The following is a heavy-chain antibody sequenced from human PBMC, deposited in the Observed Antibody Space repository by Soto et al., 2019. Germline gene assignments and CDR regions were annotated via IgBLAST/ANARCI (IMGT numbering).Heavy chain of an antibody. J-gene: IGHJ4*02. D-gene: IGHD2-21*02. Sequence: QVQLVQSGAEEKKPGASVKVSCKASGYTFTSYAMHWVRQAPGQRLEWMGWTNAGNGNTKYSQKFQGTVTITRDTSASTAYMALSSLRSEDTSVYYCAWSIVVVTALDYWGQGTLVTVSS. CDR1: GYTFTSYA. CDR2: TNAGNGNT. CDR3: AWSIVVVTALDY. V-gene: IGHV1-3*05.